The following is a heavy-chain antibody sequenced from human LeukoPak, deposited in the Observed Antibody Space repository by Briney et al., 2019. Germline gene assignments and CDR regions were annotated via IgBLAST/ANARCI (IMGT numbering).Heavy chain of an antibody. D-gene: IGHD6-13*01. J-gene: IGHJ4*02. CDR1: GFSFSNSY. CDR3: ARDRSSYSDY. CDR2: ISGSGSDI. Sequence: PGESLRLSCVVSGFSFSNSYMTWIRQTPGKGLESLAYISGSGSDIYYTDSVKGRFTISRDNAKNSLYLQMNSLRAEDTAVYYCARDRSSYSDYWGQGTLVTVSS. V-gene: IGHV3-11*04.